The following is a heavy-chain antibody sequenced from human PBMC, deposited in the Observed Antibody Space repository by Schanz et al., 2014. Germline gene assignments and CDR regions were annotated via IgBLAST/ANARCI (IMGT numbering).Heavy chain of an antibody. Sequence: DVHLMESGGGLVQPGGSLRLSCAGSGFTFSSYAMNWVRQAPGKGLEWVSVISGSGDDTYYADSVKGRFTISRDNSKNTLYLHMNSLRAEDTAVYYCARSTSMYFLQWGQGTLVTVSS. CDR2: ISGSGDDT. V-gene: IGHV3-23*01. CDR3: ARSTSMYFLQ. D-gene: IGHD2-2*01. J-gene: IGHJ1*01. CDR1: GFTFSSYA.